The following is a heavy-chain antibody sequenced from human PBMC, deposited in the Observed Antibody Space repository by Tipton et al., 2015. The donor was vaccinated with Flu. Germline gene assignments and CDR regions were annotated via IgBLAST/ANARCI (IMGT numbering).Heavy chain of an antibody. J-gene: IGHJ4*02. V-gene: IGHV3-11*04. CDR3: AKDLRGPLDY. CDR1: GGSISSSSYY. CDR2: ISSSGSTI. Sequence: LSLTCTVSGGSISSSSYYWGWIRQPPGKGLEWVSYISSSGSTIYYADSVKGRFTISRDNAKNSLYLQMNSLRAEDTAVYYCAKDLRGPLDYWGQGTLVTVSS. D-gene: IGHD3-16*01.